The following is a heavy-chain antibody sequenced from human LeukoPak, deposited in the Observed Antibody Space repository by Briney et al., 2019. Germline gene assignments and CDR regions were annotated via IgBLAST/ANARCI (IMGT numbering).Heavy chain of an antibody. CDR3: ARELRSEWFQIGWYFDL. Sequence: PGGSLRLSCAASGFTFSSYGMHWVRQAPGKGLEWVAVIWYDGSNKYYADSVKGRFTISRDNSKNTLYLQMNSLRAEDTAVYYCARELRSEWFQIGWYFDLWGRGTLVTVSS. CDR1: GFTFSSYG. CDR2: IWYDGSNK. J-gene: IGHJ2*01. V-gene: IGHV3-33*01. D-gene: IGHD3-3*01.